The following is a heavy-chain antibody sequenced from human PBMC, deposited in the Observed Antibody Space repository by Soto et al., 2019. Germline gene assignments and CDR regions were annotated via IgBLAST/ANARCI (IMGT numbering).Heavy chain of an antibody. CDR1: GYSFTSYY. V-gene: IGHV1-2*02. CDR2: INPITGGT. J-gene: IGHJ4*02. CDR3: ATPTPLRGAMITNINFDF. Sequence: ASVKVSCKSSGYSFTSYYIHWVRQAPGQGLEWMGWINPITGGTNYAPKFQGRVTMTRDTSITTAYMELSRLRSDDTAVYYCATPTPLRGAMITNINFDFWGQGTPVTVSS. D-gene: IGHD3-10*01.